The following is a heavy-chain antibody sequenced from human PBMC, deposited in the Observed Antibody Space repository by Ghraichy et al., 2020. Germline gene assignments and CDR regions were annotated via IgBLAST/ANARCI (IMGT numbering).Heavy chain of an antibody. D-gene: IGHD3-3*01. CDR3: ARDGGSDFWSGYYAKDY. CDR1: GYTFTSYA. J-gene: IGHJ4*02. Sequence: ASVKVSCKASGYTFTSYAMHWVRQAPGQRLEWMGWINAGNGNTKYSQKFQGRVTITRDTSASTAYMELSSLRSEDTAVYYCARDGGSDFWSGYYAKDYWGQGTLVTVSS. V-gene: IGHV1-3*01. CDR2: INAGNGNT.